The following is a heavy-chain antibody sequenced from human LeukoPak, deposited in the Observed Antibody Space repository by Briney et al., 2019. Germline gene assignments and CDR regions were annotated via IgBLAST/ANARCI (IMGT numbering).Heavy chain of an antibody. V-gene: IGHV4-39*01. J-gene: IGHJ5*02. CDR3: ASHHFYSSSWYWWFDP. CDR1: GGSISSSSYY. CDR2: IYYSGST. D-gene: IGHD6-13*01. Sequence: PSETLSLTCTVSGGSISSSSYYWGWIRQPPGKGLEWIGSIYYSGSTYYNPSLKSRVTTSVDTSKNQFSLKLSSVTAADTAVYYCASHHFYSSSWYWWFDPWGQGTLVTVSS.